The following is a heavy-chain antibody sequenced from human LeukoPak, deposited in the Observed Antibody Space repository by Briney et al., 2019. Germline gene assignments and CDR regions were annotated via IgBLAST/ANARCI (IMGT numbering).Heavy chain of an antibody. Sequence: SETLSLTCAVSGGSISSGGYSWSWIRQPPGKGLEWIGYIYHSGSTYYNPSLKSRVTISVDRSKNQFSLKLSSVTAADTAVYYCARERGDIAAAGYNWFDPWGQGTLVTVSS. V-gene: IGHV4-30-2*01. CDR1: GGSISSGGYS. D-gene: IGHD6-13*01. J-gene: IGHJ5*02. CDR2: IYHSGST. CDR3: ARERGDIAAAGYNWFDP.